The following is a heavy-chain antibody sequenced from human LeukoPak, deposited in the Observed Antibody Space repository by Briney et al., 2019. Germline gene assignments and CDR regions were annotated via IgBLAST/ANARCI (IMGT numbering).Heavy chain of an antibody. CDR1: GYSFTSYW. Sequence: GESLKISCKGSGYSFTSYWIGWVRQMPGKGLEWMGIIYPGDSDTRYSPSFQGQVTISADKSISTAYLQWSSLKASDTAMYYCARREGSSSWYGGWFDPWGQGTLVTVSS. CDR2: IYPGDSDT. CDR3: ARREGSSSWYGGWFDP. J-gene: IGHJ5*02. D-gene: IGHD6-13*01. V-gene: IGHV5-51*01.